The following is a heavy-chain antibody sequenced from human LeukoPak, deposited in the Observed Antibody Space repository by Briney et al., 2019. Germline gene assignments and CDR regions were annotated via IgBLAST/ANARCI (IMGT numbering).Heavy chain of an antibody. V-gene: IGHV3-21*01. D-gene: IGHD3-10*01. Sequence: GGSLRLSCAASGFTFSSYSMNWVRQAPGKGLEWVSSISSSSSYIYYADSVKGRFTISRDNAKNSLYLQMNGLRAEDTAVYYCARDNPALTYYYGSGSYYKGPFDYWGQGTLVTVSS. CDR1: GFTFSSYS. CDR2: ISSSSSYI. J-gene: IGHJ4*02. CDR3: ARDNPALTYYYGSGSYYKGPFDY.